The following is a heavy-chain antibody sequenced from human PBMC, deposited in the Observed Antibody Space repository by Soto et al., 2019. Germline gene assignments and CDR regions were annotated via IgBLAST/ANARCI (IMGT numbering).Heavy chain of an antibody. Sequence: QVQLLQSGAEVREPGASVKVSCRASGYTFTTNDLNWVRQATGQGLEWMGWMNPQSGNTGYAQKFQGRVTMTRDIAISKGYMELRGLTYEDTAVYYCERGTRAIGLWGQGTKVTVSS. CDR1: GYTFTTND. CDR3: ERGTRAIGL. J-gene: IGHJ3*01. V-gene: IGHV1-8*01. CDR2: MNPQSGNT.